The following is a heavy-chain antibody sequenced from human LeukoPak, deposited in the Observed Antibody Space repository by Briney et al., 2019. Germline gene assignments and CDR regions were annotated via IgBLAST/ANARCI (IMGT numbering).Heavy chain of an antibody. Sequence: SETLSLTCTVSGGSISSISYYWAWIRQPPGKGLEWIGSIYYSGSTYYNPSLKSRVTISVDTSKNQFSLKLSSVTAADTAVYYCARDSSYYDFWSGYYQNYYYYYMDVWGKGTTVTVSS. V-gene: IGHV4-39*07. D-gene: IGHD3-3*01. CDR1: GGSISSISYY. CDR3: ARDSSYYDFWSGYYQNYYYYYMDV. CDR2: IYYSGST. J-gene: IGHJ6*03.